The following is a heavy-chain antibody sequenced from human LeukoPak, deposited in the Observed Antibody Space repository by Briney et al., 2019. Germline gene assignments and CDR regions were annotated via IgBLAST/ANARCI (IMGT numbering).Heavy chain of an antibody. Sequence: GGSLRLPCAASGFTFSDFYMSWIRQAPGKGLEWVSYISSTGSYTDYADSVKGRFTISRDNAKNSLYLQMNSLRAEDTAVYYCARDRLQYSYGYDYWGQGTLVTVSS. J-gene: IGHJ4*02. CDR2: ISSTGSYT. CDR1: GFTFSDFY. CDR3: ARDRLQYSYGYDY. D-gene: IGHD5-18*01. V-gene: IGHV3-11*05.